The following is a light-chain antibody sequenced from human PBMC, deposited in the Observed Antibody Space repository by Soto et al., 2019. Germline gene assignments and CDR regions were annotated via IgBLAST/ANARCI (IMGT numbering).Light chain of an antibody. CDR2: SSD. CDR3: ASWDDSLNGWV. CDR1: SSNIGSNT. J-gene: IGLJ3*02. V-gene: IGLV1-44*01. Sequence: QSVLTQSPSASGTPGQRVTISCSGSSSNIGSNTVNWYQQLPRTAPKLLISSSDQRPSGVPDRFSGSKSGTSASLAISGLQSADDADYYCASWDDSLNGWVFGGGTKLTVL.